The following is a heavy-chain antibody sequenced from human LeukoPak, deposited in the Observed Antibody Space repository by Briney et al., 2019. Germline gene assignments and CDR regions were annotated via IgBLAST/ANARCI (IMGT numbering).Heavy chain of an antibody. D-gene: IGHD1-26*01. CDR2: IWYDGSNK. J-gene: IGHJ3*02. CDR1: GFTFRSYG. Sequence: GGSLRLSCAASGFTFRSYGMHWVRQAPGKGLEWVAVIWYDGSNKYYADSVKGRFTISRDNSKNTLYLQMNSLRAEDTAVYYCAAGKWELIAFDIWGQGTMVTVSS. CDR3: AAGKWELIAFDI. V-gene: IGHV3-33*01.